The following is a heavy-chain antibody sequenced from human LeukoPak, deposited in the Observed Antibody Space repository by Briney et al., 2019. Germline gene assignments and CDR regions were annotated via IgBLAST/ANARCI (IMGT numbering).Heavy chain of an antibody. CDR1: GFTFTDEY. J-gene: IGHJ4*02. D-gene: IGHD2-2*01. Sequence: ASGKVSCKSSGFTFTDEYIHWVRQAPGQGIEWMGWINPYSGAIKYAQKFQGRVTLARDPSISTAYMELSRLTSGDTAVYYCARDPKSQLLLDYWGQGTLVTVSS. CDR2: INPYSGAI. CDR3: ARDPKSQLLLDY. V-gene: IGHV1-2*02.